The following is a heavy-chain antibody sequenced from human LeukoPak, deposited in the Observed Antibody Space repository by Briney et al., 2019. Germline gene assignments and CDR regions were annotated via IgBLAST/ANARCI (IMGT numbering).Heavy chain of an antibody. CDR2: IYHSGVT. Sequence: SQTLSLTCTVSGDSISSGGYYWTWIRQPPGKGLEWIGYIYHSGVTFYNPSLKSRVTISVDTSKNQFSLKLSSVTAADTAVYYCARDSWGDGGDYWGQGTLVTVSS. V-gene: IGHV4-30-2*01. D-gene: IGHD3-16*01. CDR1: GDSISSGGYY. J-gene: IGHJ4*02. CDR3: ARDSWGDGGDY.